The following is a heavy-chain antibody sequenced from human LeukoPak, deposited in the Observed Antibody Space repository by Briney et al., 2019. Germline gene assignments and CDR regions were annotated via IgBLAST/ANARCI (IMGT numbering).Heavy chain of an antibody. D-gene: IGHD3-3*01. V-gene: IGHV4-34*01. CDR2: INHSGST. CDR1: GFTFSLSW. J-gene: IGHJ2*01. CDR3: ARAGDSWSGYIVL. Sequence: GSLRLSCAASGFTFSLSWTHWVRQPPGKGLEWIGEINHSGSTNYNPSLKSRVTISVDTSKNQFSLKLSSVTAADTAVYYCARAGDSWSGYIVLWGRGTLVTVSS.